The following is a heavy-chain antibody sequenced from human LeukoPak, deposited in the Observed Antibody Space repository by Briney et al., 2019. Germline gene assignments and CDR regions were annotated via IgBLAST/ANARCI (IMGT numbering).Heavy chain of an antibody. Sequence: ASVKVSCKTSGYTFTGYYMHWVRQAPGQGLEWMGWMNPNSGNTGYAQKFQGRVTITRNTSISTAYMELSSLRSEDTAVYYCAANLRHYDFWSGSYYYYYMDVWGKGTTVTVSS. V-gene: IGHV1-8*03. CDR3: AANLRHYDFWSGSYYYYYMDV. D-gene: IGHD3-3*01. CDR1: GYTFTGYY. CDR2: MNPNSGNT. J-gene: IGHJ6*03.